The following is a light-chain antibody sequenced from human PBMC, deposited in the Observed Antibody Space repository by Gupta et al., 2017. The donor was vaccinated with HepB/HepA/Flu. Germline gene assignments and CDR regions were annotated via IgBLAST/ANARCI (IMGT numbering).Light chain of an antibody. V-gene: IGLV2-8*01. J-gene: IGLJ1*01. CDR3: SSYAGANICV. CDR2: EIS. CDR1: SSDVGGYNY. Sequence: QSALTQPPSASGSPRQSVTISCTGTSSDVGGYNYVSWYQLHPGQTHNFIIYEISRRTAGPPGRFSASRAGNTASLTVFGLKEDDAAEYFCSSYAGANICVFGTGTTVTVL.